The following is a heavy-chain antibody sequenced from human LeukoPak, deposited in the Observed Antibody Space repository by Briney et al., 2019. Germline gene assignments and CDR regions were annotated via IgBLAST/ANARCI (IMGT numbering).Heavy chain of an antibody. Sequence: SETLSLTCTVSGGSISSYYWSWIRQPAGKGLEWIGRNYTSGSTNYNPSLKSRVTMSVDTTKNQFSLKLSSVTAADTAIYYCARDRSYYSDTGADYWGQGKMVIVSS. CDR1: GGSISSYY. D-gene: IGHD2-8*02. CDR2: NYTSGST. V-gene: IGHV4-4*07. CDR3: ARDRSYYSDTGADY. J-gene: IGHJ4*02.